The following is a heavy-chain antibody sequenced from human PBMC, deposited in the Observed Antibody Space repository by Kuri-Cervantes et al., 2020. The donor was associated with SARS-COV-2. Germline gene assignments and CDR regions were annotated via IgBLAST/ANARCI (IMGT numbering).Heavy chain of an antibody. CDR3: ARGEISYYYYGMDV. CDR2: INAGNGNT. CDR1: GYTFTSYA. V-gene: IGHV1-3*01. Sequence: ASVKVSCKASGYTFTSYAMHWARQAPGQRLEWMGWINAGNGNTKYSQKLQGRVTMTTDTSTSTAYMELRSLRSDDTAVYYCARGEISYYYYGMDVWGQGTTVTVSS. J-gene: IGHJ6*02. D-gene: IGHD1-26*01.